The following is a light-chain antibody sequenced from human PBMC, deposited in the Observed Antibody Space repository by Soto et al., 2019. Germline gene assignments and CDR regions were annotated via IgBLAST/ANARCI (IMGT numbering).Light chain of an antibody. CDR3: QQYNSYSRWT. J-gene: IGKJ1*01. CDR2: DAS. Sequence: DIQMTQSPSTLSASVGDRVTITCRASQSISSWLAWYQQKPGKAPKLLIYDASSFESGVPSRFSGSGSGTEFTLTISSLQPDDFATYYCQQYNSYSRWTFGQGTKVDIK. V-gene: IGKV1-5*01. CDR1: QSISSW.